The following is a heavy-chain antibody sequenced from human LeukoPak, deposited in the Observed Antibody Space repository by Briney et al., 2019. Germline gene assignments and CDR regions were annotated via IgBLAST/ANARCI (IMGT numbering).Heavy chain of an antibody. CDR3: AKRNYYDSSGFLFDD. CDR2: IGYGGDT. D-gene: IGHD3-22*01. J-gene: IGHJ4*02. CDR1: GFTFSNYA. Sequence: GGSLRLSCAASGFTFSNYAMTWVRQAPGKGLEWVSSIGYGGDTYYTDSVKGRFTISRDNSKSTLYLQMNSLRAEDTAVYYCAKRNYYDSSGFLFDDWGQGTLVTVSS. V-gene: IGHV3-23*01.